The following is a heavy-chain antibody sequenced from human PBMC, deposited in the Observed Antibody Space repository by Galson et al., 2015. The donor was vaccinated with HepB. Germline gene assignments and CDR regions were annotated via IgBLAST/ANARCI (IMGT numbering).Heavy chain of an antibody. J-gene: IGHJ6*02. V-gene: IGHV3-48*04. CDR2: ISSSSSTI. D-gene: IGHD3-3*01. CDR1: GFTFSSYS. Sequence: SLRLSCAASGFTFSSYSMNWVRQAPGKGLEWVSYISSSSSTIYYADSVKGRFTISRDNAKNSLYLQMNSLRAEDTAVYYCARPPVYYDFWSGRYYGMDVWGQGTTVTVSS. CDR3: ARPPVYYDFWSGRYYGMDV.